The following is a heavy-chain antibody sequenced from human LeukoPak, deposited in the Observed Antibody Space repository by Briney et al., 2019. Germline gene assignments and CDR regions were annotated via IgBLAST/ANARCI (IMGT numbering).Heavy chain of an antibody. V-gene: IGHV4-34*01. CDR1: GGSIGSYY. D-gene: IGHD5-18*01. J-gene: IGHJ4*02. Sequence: SETLSLTCTVSGGSIGSYYWSWIRQPPGKGLEWIGEINHSGSTNYNPSLKSRVTISVDTSKNQFPLKLSSVTAADTAVYYCARHRPIQLWLPGDIDYWGQGTLVTVSS. CDR3: ARHRPIQLWLPGDIDY. CDR2: INHSGST.